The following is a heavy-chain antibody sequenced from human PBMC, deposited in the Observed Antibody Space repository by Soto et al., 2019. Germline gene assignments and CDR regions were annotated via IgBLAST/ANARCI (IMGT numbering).Heavy chain of an antibody. CDR1: GVSISSYY. J-gene: IGHJ5*01. CDR3: ARDVKWDSCSGGSGDRSETFDS. Sequence: SETLSLTCTVSGVSISSYYWSWIRQPPGKGLEWIGYIYYSGSTNYNPSLKSRVTISVDTSKNQFSLKLSSVTAADTAVYYCARDVKWDSCSGGSGDRSETFDSWGQGALVTVSS. CDR2: IYYSGST. D-gene: IGHD2-15*01. V-gene: IGHV4-59*01.